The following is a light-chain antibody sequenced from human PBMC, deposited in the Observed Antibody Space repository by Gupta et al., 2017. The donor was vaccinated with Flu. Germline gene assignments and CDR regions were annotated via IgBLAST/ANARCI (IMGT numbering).Light chain of an antibody. CDR1: QSVSSN. V-gene: IGKV3-15*01. CDR3: QQYNNWPWT. Sequence: EIVMTQSPATLPVSPGERATLSCRASQSVSSNLAWYQQKPGQAPRLLIYGASTRATGIPARFSGSGSGTEFTLTISSLQSEDFAVYYCQQYNNWPWTFGQGTKVAIK. J-gene: IGKJ1*01. CDR2: GAS.